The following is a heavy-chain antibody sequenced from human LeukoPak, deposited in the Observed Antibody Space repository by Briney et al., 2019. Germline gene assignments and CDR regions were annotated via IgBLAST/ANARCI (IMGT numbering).Heavy chain of an antibody. V-gene: IGHV4-4*08. CDR3: ARGRGSSWYYFDY. CDR2: IYTSGNT. D-gene: IGHD6-13*01. CDR1: GGSISSYY. Sequence: SETLSLTCTVSGGSISSYYWSWIRQPLGKGLEWIGYIYTSGNTNYNPSLKGRVTMSVDTSKNQFSLNLSSVTAADTAVYYCARGRGSSWYYFDYWGQGTLVTVSS. J-gene: IGHJ4*02.